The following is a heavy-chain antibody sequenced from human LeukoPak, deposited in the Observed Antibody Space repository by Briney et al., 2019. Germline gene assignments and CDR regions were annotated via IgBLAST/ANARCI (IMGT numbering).Heavy chain of an antibody. CDR2: IYWNDDK. V-gene: IGHV2-5*01. CDR1: GFSLSTSGVG. J-gene: IGHJ4*02. CDR3: AHRRIYGDYRGPLDY. D-gene: IGHD4-17*01. Sequence: SGPTLVNPTQTLTLTCTFSGFSLSTSGVGVGWIRQPPGKALEWLALIYWNDDKRYTPSLKSRITLSKDTSKNQVVLTMPNMDPLDTATYYCAHRRIYGDYRGPLDYGGQGTLVTVSS.